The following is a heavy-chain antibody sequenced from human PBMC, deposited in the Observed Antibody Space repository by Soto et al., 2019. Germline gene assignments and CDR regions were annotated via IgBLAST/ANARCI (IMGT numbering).Heavy chain of an antibody. D-gene: IGHD4-17*01. V-gene: IGHV4-30-4*01. Sequence: PSETLSLTCTVSGGSISSGDYYWSWIRQPPGKGLEWIGYIYYSGSTYYNPSLKSRVTISVDTSKNQFSLKLSSVTAADTAVYYCARAHYGDYGYGMDAWGQGTTVTVSS. CDR1: GGSISSGDYY. CDR2: IYYSGST. J-gene: IGHJ6*02. CDR3: ARAHYGDYGYGMDA.